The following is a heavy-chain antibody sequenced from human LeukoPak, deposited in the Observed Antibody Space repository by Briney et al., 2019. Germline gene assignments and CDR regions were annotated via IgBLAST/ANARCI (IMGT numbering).Heavy chain of an antibody. Sequence: SVKVSCKASGYTFTGYYMHWVRQAPGQGLEWMGGIIPIFGTANYAQKFQGRVTITADESTSTAYMELSSLRSEDTAVYYCARPSPYIARSAFDIWGQGTMVTVSS. J-gene: IGHJ3*02. CDR1: GYTFTGYY. CDR3: ARPSPYIARSAFDI. D-gene: IGHD1-26*01. CDR2: IIPIFGTA. V-gene: IGHV1-69*13.